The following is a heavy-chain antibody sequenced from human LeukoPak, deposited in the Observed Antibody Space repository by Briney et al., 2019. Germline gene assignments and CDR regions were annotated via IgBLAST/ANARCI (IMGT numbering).Heavy chain of an antibody. CDR2: ISYDGSNK. Sequence: GGSLRLSCAAAGFNLRDFWMTWVRQAPGKGLEWVAVISYDGSNKYYADSVKGRFTISRDNSKNTLYLQMNSLRAEDTAVYYCAKESTPSSGWYVGFDYWGQGTLVTVSS. J-gene: IGHJ4*02. V-gene: IGHV3-30*18. CDR3: AKESTPSSGWYVGFDY. D-gene: IGHD6-19*01. CDR1: GFNLRDFW.